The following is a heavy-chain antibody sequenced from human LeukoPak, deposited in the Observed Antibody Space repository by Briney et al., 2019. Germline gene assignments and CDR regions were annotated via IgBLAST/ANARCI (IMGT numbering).Heavy chain of an antibody. CDR1: GGSFSGYY. CDR3: ARRHYGSGFDY. J-gene: IGHJ4*02. V-gene: IGHV4-34*01. D-gene: IGHD3-10*01. CDR2: INHSGST. Sequence: SETLSLTCAVYGGSFSGYYWSWLRQPPGKGPEWIGEINHSGSTNYNPSLKSRVTISVDTSKNQLSLKLSSVTAADTAVYYCARRHYGSGFDYWGQGTLVTVSS.